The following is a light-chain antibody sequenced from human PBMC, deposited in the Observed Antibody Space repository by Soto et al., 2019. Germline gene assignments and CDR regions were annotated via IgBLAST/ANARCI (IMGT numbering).Light chain of an antibody. Sequence: EILFTQSPGALFLSPGERATLSCRASQSVSSSYLAWYQQKPGQAPRLLIYGASSSATGIPGRFSGSGSGTDFTLTISRLEPEDFAVYYCQQYGSSLLFGGGTKVDIK. V-gene: IGKV3-20*01. CDR2: GAS. CDR3: QQYGSSLL. CDR1: QSVSSSY. J-gene: IGKJ4*01.